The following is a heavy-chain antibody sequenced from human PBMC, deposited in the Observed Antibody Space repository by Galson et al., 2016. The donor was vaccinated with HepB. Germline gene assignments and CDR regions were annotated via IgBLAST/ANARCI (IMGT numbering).Heavy chain of an antibody. J-gene: IGHJ6*04. V-gene: IGHV4-39*01. CDR2: IYYSGST. Sequence: ETLSLTCTVSGGSISSSSYYWGWIRQPPGRGLEWIGNIYYSGSTYYKPSLKSRVTISADTSKKQFSLKLSSVTAADTAIYYCARTLKFRDDYSKNYYYHGMDVWGKGTTVTVSS. CDR3: ARTLKFRDDYSKNYYYHGMDV. CDR1: GGSISSSSYY. D-gene: IGHD4-11*01.